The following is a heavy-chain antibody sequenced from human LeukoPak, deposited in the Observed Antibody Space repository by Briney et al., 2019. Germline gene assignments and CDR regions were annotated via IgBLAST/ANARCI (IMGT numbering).Heavy chain of an antibody. Sequence: SETLSLTCTVSGGSISSYYWSWIRQPAGKGLEWIGLIYYSGRTNYNPSLKSRVTISADTSKNQFSLKLSRVTAADPALYYCARERASAAPAYNCFVLWGQGTLVSVSS. V-gene: IGHV4-4*07. CDR1: GGSISSYY. J-gene: IGHJ5*02. D-gene: IGHD6-13*01. CDR2: IYYSGRT. CDR3: ARERASAAPAYNCFVL.